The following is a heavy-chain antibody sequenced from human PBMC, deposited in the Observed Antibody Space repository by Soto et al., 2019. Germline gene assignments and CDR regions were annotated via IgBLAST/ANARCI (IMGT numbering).Heavy chain of an antibody. CDR2: IDPRDSNT. CDR3: ARLNKSIVVVPAAVESSYYNYYVMVI. J-gene: IGHJ6*02. Sequence: LKISSKGSRYSPTTYWISWVRQMPGKGLEWMARIDPRDSNTNYTPPLQGHVTFTADKSISTANLQWSSLKSSYTGMYYCARLNKSIVVVPAAVESSYYNYYVMVIWGQETTVTISS. CDR1: RYSPTTYW. V-gene: IGHV5-10-1*01. D-gene: IGHD2-2*01.